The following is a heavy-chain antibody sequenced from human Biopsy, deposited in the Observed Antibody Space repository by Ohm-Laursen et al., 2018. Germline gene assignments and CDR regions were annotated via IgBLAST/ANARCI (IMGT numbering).Heavy chain of an antibody. CDR3: ASAGYNPDWNFDL. D-gene: IGHD5-24*01. CDR1: GGPIDSYY. J-gene: IGHJ2*01. CDR2: IYFTGRT. V-gene: IGHV4-59*12. Sequence: SQTLSLTCVVSGGPIDSYYWSWIRQPPGKAPEWIGYIYFTGRTSYNPSLKSRVTMSVNTSKKQFSLRLSSVTAADTAVYYCASAGYNPDWNFDLWGRGTRVTVSS.